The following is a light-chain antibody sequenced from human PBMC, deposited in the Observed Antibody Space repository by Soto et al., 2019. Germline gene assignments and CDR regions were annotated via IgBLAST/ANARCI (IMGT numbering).Light chain of an antibody. V-gene: IGKV1-9*01. CDR3: XXXKSYPIT. CDR1: QDINTY. J-gene: IGKJ5*01. CDR2: AAS. Sequence: DIQLTQSPSFLSASVGDRVTITCRASQDINTYLAWYQQKPGKAPKLLIFAASTLQNGVPSRFSGSGSGTEFTVTITSLQXEDXXXXXXXXXKSYPITFGQGTRLEIK.